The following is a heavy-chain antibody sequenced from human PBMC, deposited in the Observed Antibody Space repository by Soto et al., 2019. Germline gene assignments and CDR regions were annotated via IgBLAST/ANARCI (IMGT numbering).Heavy chain of an antibody. CDR3: ARVTDSGGDCYGGWFDP. CDR1: GGSISSGDYF. D-gene: IGHD2-21*02. CDR2: IYYSGST. Sequence: SETLSLTCSVSGGSISSGDYFWSWIRQPPGKGLEWIGYIYYSGSTYYNPSLRSRITLSIDTSKSQFSLKVNSVTPADTAMYYCARVTDSGGDCYGGWFDPWGQGTLVT. V-gene: IGHV4-30-4*01. J-gene: IGHJ5*02.